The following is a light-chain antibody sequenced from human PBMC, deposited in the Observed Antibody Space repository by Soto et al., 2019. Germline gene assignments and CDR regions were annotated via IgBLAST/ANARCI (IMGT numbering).Light chain of an antibody. CDR2: EVS. CDR3: DSYTSSRAYV. CDR1: SGDVGGYNY. J-gene: IGLJ1*01. V-gene: IGLV2-14*01. Sequence: QSALTLPASVSGSPGQSITISCTGTSGDVGGYNYVSWYQQQSGKAPKLIIHEVSNRPSGVSNRFSGSKSGNTASLTISGLQAEDEADYYCDSYTSSRAYVFGIGTKVTVL.